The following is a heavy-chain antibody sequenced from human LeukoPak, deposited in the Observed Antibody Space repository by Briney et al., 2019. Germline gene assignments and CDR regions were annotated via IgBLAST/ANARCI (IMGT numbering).Heavy chain of an antibody. CDR2: IIPIFGTA. D-gene: IGHD3-10*01. CDR3: ARATPELWFGELLPSYLFDY. Sequence: ASVKVSCKASGGTFSSYAISWVRQAPGQGLEWMGGIIPIFGTANYAQKFQGRVTITTDESTSTAYMELSSPRSEDTAVYYCARATPELWFGELLPSYLFDYWGQGTLVTVSS. J-gene: IGHJ4*02. CDR1: GGTFSSYA. V-gene: IGHV1-69*05.